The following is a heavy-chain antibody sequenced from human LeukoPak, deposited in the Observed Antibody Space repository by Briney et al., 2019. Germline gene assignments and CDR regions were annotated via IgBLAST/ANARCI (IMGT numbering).Heavy chain of an antibody. CDR3: ARVSVAKLSSSWYGL. CDR1: GFTFSSYG. Sequence: GRSLRLSCAASGFTFSSYGMHWVRQAPGKGLEWVAVIWYDGSNKYYADSAKGRFTISRDNSKNTLYLQMNSLRAEDTAVYYCARVSVAKLSSSWYGLWGQGTLVTVSS. V-gene: IGHV3-33*01. J-gene: IGHJ5*02. D-gene: IGHD6-13*01. CDR2: IWYDGSNK.